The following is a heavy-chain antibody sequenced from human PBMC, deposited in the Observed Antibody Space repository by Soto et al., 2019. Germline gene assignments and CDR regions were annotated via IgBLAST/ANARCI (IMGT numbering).Heavy chain of an antibody. CDR1: GGSFSGYY. Sequence: SETLSLTCAVYGGSFSGYYWSWIRQPPGKGLEWIGEINHSGSTNYNPSLKSRVTISVDTSKNQFSLKLSSVTAADTAVYYCARVAPRYYGSGSSLDYWGQGTLVTVSS. D-gene: IGHD3-10*01. V-gene: IGHV4-34*01. J-gene: IGHJ4*02. CDR2: INHSGST. CDR3: ARVAPRYYGSGSSLDY.